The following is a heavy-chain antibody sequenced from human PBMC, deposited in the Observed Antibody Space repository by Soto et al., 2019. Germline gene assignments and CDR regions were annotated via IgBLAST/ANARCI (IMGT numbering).Heavy chain of an antibody. V-gene: IGHV3-72*01. CDR2: SRNKDHSYST. CDR1: GFTLSDHY. J-gene: IGHJ4*02. CDR3: LRVHWLLDD. D-gene: IGHD1-1*01. Sequence: PGGSLRLSCAASGFTLSDHYMEWVRESPGKWLEWVARSRNKDHSYSTEYAASVKGRFTISRDDSQNSLDLLMTSLKAEDTAVYYCLRVHWLLDDWGQGTVVIVTS.